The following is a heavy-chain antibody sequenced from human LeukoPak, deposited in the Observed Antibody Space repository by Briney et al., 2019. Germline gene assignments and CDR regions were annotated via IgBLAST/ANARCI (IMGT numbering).Heavy chain of an antibody. V-gene: IGHV3-7*01. J-gene: IGHJ6*04. CDR1: GFTFSSYW. D-gene: IGHD2-2*01. CDR2: IKQDGSEK. Sequence: PGGSLRLSCAASGFTFSSYWMSWVRQAPGKGLEWVANIKQDGSEKYYVDSVKGRFTISRDNGKNSLYLQMNSLRAEDTAVYYCAREDIVVVPAFILDVWGKGTTVTVSS. CDR3: AREDIVVVPAFILDV.